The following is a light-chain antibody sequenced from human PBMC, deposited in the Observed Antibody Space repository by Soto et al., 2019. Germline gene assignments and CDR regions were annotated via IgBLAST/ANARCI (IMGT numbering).Light chain of an antibody. Sequence: DIQMTQSPSSLSASVGDRVTITCRASQSISSYLNWYQQKPGKAPKLLIYAASSLQSGVPSRFSGSGSGTDFTMTISSLQHEDFATYYSQQSYSTPWTFGQGTKVEIK. J-gene: IGKJ1*01. CDR1: QSISSY. CDR2: AAS. CDR3: QQSYSTPWT. V-gene: IGKV1-39*01.